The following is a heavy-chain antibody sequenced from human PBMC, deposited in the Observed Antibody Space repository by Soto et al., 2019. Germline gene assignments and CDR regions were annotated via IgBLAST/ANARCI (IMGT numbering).Heavy chain of an antibody. J-gene: IGHJ6*02. CDR1: GYTFTGYY. V-gene: IGHV1-2*04. D-gene: IGHD3-10*01. CDR3: ARDSAYYYGSGSYYQYYYGMDV. Sequence: ASVKVSCKAAGYTFTGYYMHWVRQAPGQGLEWMGWINPNSGGTNYAQKFQGWVTMTRDTSISTAYMELSRLRSDDTAVYYCARDSAYYYGSGSYYQYYYGMDVWGQGTTVTVYS. CDR2: INPNSGGT.